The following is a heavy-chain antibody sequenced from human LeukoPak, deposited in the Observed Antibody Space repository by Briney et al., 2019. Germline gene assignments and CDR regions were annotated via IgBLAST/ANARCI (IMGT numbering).Heavy chain of an antibody. CDR3: ATLRITMVRGVTNYYMDV. CDR2: INHSGST. CDR1: GGSFSGYY. D-gene: IGHD3-10*01. Sequence: SETLSLTCAVYGGSFSGYYWSWIRQPPGKGLEWIGEINHSGSTNYNPSLKSRVTISVDTSKNQFSLKLSSVTAADTAVYYCATLRITMVRGVTNYYMDVWGKGTTVTISS. J-gene: IGHJ6*03. V-gene: IGHV4-34*01.